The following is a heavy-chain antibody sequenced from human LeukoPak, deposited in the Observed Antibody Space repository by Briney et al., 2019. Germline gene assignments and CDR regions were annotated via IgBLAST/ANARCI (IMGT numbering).Heavy chain of an antibody. CDR2: IRTDGGTK. Sequence: GGSLRLSCAASGFAFSSYGMHWVRQAPGKGLAWVSRIRTDGGTKYYADSVKGRFTVSRDNARNTLYLQMDSLRVDDTAVYYCARDWAWGGFDHWGQGTLVTVSS. J-gene: IGHJ4*02. CDR3: ARDWAWGGFDH. D-gene: IGHD3-16*01. CDR1: GFAFSSYG. V-gene: IGHV3-74*01.